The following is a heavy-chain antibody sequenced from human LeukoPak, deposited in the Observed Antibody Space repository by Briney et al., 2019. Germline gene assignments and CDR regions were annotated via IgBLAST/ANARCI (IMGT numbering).Heavy chain of an antibody. Sequence: GGSLRLSCAASRFSFSSYGMHWVRQAPGKGLEWVSVISFDGSKKWYADSVRGRFTISRDNSKKTLYLHMNSPGPQDTAVYYCARDPSDFSNSPYDLYFDSWGQGTLVTVSS. V-gene: IGHV3-30*01. CDR2: ISFDGSKK. D-gene: IGHD4-11*01. J-gene: IGHJ4*02. CDR3: ARDPSDFSNSPYDLYFDS. CDR1: RFSFSSYG.